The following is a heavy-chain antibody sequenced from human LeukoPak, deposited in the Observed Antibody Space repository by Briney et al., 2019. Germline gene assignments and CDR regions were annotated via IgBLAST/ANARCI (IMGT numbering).Heavy chain of an antibody. V-gene: IGHV3-15*01. CDR3: TTGVGAYHFDY. CDR2: IKSKTDGGTT. Sequence: KTGGSLRLSCAASGFTFSNAWMSWVRQAPGKGLEWVGRIKSKTDGGTTDYAAPVKGRFTISRDDSKNTLYLQMNSLKTEDTAVYYCTTGVGAYHFDYWGQGTLVTVSS. CDR1: GFTFSNAW. D-gene: IGHD1-26*01. J-gene: IGHJ4*02.